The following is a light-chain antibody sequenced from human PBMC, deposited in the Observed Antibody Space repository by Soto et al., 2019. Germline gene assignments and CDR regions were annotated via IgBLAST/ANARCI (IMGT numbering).Light chain of an antibody. V-gene: IGLV2-14*01. CDR3: SSYTSSSTLV. CDR2: EVN. CDR1: SSDVGNYND. Sequence: QSALTQPRSVSGPPGQSVTISCTGTSSDVGNYNDVSWYQQHPGKAPKLMIYEVNNRPSGVSNRLSGSKSGNTASLSISGLQAEDEADYYCSSYTSSSTLVFGGGTKLTVL. J-gene: IGLJ3*02.